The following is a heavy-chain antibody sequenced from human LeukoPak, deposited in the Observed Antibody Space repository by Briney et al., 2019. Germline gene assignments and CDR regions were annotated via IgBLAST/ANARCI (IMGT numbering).Heavy chain of an antibody. CDR1: GFTVSSNY. CDR2: INQDASEI. Sequence: PGGSLRLSCAVSGFTVSSNYFSWVRQAPGKGLEWVGNINQDASEINYVDSVRGRFTISRDNANNSLHLQMNSLRDEDTGGYYCATDRDNRDWQKPFDPWGQGTLVTVSS. D-gene: IGHD3-9*01. V-gene: IGHV3-7*01. CDR3: ATDRDNRDWQKPFDP. J-gene: IGHJ5*02.